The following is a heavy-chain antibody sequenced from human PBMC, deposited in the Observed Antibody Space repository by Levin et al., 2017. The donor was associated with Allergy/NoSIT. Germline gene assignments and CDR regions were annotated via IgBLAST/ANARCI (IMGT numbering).Heavy chain of an antibody. CDR3: ARMITMTTLGSDNWYFDL. J-gene: IGHJ2*01. D-gene: IGHD4-17*01. CDR1: GFTFSTYS. Sequence: GGSLRLSCAASGFTFSTYSMNWVRQAPGKGLEWVSSISSSSSYIYYADSLKGRFTISRDNAKNSLYLQMNSLRAEDTAVYYCARMITMTTLGSDNWYFDLWGRGTLVTVSS. CDR2: ISSSSSYI. V-gene: IGHV3-21*01.